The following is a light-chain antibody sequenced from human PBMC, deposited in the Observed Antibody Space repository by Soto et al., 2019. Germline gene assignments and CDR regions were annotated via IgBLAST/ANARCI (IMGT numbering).Light chain of an antibody. CDR1: SSNIGAGFD. J-gene: IGLJ2*01. CDR3: QSFYTSRGRSV. Sequence: QAVVTQPPSVSGAPGQRVTIPCTGTSSNIGAGFDVHWYQHLPGTAPKLLIYGNNHRPSGVPDRFSGSKSGTSASLAITGLQAEDEADYYCQSFYTSRGRSVFGGGTKLTVL. V-gene: IGLV1-40*01. CDR2: GNN.